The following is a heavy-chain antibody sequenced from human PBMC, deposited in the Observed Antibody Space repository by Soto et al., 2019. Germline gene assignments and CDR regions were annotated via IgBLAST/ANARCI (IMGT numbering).Heavy chain of an antibody. CDR3: SRNFCRNTSCFLDH. V-gene: IGHV1-18*04. CDR1: GYTFTDYG. J-gene: IGHJ4*02. Sequence: QVQLVQSGAEMKKPGASVKVSCKASGYTFTDYGIGWVRQAPGQGLEWMGWISGYNGDMNYAQKVQGRVTMTADTSTSTAYMVLRSLRSHDAAVYYCSRNFCRNTSCFLDHWGQGTLVTVSS. D-gene: IGHD2-2*01. CDR2: ISGYNGDM.